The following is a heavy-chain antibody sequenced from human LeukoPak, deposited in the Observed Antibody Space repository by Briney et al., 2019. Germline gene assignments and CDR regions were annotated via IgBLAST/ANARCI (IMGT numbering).Heavy chain of an antibody. Sequence: SETLSLACTVSGGSISSYYWSWIRQPPGKGLEWVGNIYYSGTTNYNPSLVSRVTISVDTSKNQFSLKLRSVTAADTAVYYCARTRGYSGYEVSTYGMDVWGQGTTVTVSS. CDR3: ARTRGYSGYEVSTYGMDV. D-gene: IGHD5-12*01. CDR1: GGSISSYY. J-gene: IGHJ6*02. CDR2: IYYSGTT. V-gene: IGHV4-59*01.